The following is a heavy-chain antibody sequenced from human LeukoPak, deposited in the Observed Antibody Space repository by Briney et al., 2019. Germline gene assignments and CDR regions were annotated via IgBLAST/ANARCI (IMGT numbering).Heavy chain of an antibody. CDR1: GFTFDDYT. Sequence: PGGSLRLSCTASGFTFDDYTMHWVRQAPGKGLEWVSLISWDGGSTYYADSVKGRFTISRDNSKNSLYLQMNSLRIEDTALYYCAKEAEITAGLDYWGQGTLVTVSS. CDR2: ISWDGGST. J-gene: IGHJ4*02. CDR3: AKEAEITAGLDY. D-gene: IGHD6-13*01. V-gene: IGHV3-43*01.